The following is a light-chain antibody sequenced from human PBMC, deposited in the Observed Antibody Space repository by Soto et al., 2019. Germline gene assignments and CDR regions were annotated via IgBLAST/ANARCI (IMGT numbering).Light chain of an antibody. CDR3: SSYTSSSTYV. CDR1: SSDVSAYNY. Sequence: QSALTQPASVSGSPGQSITISCTGTSSDVSAYNYVSWYQQHPGKAPKLIIYEVSNRPSGVSNHFSGSKSGNTASLTISGLQAEDEADYYCSSYTSSSTYVFGAGTKLTVL. V-gene: IGLV2-14*01. J-gene: IGLJ1*01. CDR2: EVS.